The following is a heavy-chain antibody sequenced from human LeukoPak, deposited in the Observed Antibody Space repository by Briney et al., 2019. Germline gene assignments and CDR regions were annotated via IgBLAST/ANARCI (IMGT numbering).Heavy chain of an antibody. CDR1: GYTFTSYA. D-gene: IGHD3-22*01. Sequence: ASVKVSCKASGYTFTSYAMHWVRQAPGQRLEWMGWINAGNGNTKYSQKFQGRVTITRDTSASTAYMELSSLRSEDTAVYYCARDRYYDSSGKGTRWYFDYWGQGTLVTVSS. CDR3: ARDRYYDSSGKGTRWYFDY. CDR2: INAGNGNT. J-gene: IGHJ4*02. V-gene: IGHV1-3*01.